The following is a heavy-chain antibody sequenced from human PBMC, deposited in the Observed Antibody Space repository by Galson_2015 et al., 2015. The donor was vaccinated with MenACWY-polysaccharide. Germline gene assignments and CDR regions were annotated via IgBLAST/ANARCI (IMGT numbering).Heavy chain of an antibody. V-gene: IGHV3-23*01. Sequence: SLRLSCAASGFTFSSYGMSWVRQAPGKGLEWVSGISGSGGSTFYADSVKGRFTISRDNSKNTLSLQVNSLRAEDTAKYYCAKDLRVGATAGSELDFWGQGTLVTVSS. D-gene: IGHD1-26*01. J-gene: IGHJ4*02. CDR2: ISGSGGST. CDR3: AKDLRVGATAGSELDF. CDR1: GFTFSSYG.